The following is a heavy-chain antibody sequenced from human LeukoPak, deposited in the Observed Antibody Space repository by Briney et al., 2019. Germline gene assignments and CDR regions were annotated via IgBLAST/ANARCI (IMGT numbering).Heavy chain of an antibody. CDR2: ISYDGSNK. CDR3: AKNLLVLAAAS. J-gene: IGHJ5*02. V-gene: IGHV3-30*18. Sequence: GGSLRLSCAVSGFNFSSYGMHWVRQAPGKGLEWVAVISYDGSNKYYADSVKGRFTISRDDSKNTLYLQMNSLRAEDTAVYYCAKNLLVLAAASWGQGTLVTVSP. D-gene: IGHD6-13*01. CDR1: GFNFSSYG.